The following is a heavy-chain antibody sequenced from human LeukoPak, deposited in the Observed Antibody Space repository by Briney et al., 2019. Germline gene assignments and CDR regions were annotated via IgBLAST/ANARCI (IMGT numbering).Heavy chain of an antibody. J-gene: IGHJ5*02. CDR3: PSGRNQWLITS. CDR1: GVTFSSYA. D-gene: IGHD3-16*01. V-gene: IGHV3-23*01. Sequence: PGGSLRLSCAASGVTFSSYAMSWGRQAPGKGLEWVSGICGNGGNTYYAGSVRGRFTISRDDSKNTLYLQMNSLRAEDTAVYYCPSGRNQWLITSWGQGTLVTVSS. CDR2: ICGNGGNT.